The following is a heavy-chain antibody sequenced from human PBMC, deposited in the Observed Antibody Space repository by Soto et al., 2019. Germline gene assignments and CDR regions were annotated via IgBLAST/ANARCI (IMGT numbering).Heavy chain of an antibody. CDR3: ARDKVLRFLEWLGVPYYYGMDV. Sequence: GASVKVSCKASGYTLTSSGISWVRQAPGQGLEWMGWISTYNGNTNYAQNLQDRVTMTTDTSTSTAYMELRSLRFDDTAVYYCARDKVLRFLEWLGVPYYYGMDVWGQGTSVTVSS. V-gene: IGHV1-18*01. J-gene: IGHJ6*02. CDR2: ISTYNGNT. D-gene: IGHD3-3*01. CDR1: GYTLTSSG.